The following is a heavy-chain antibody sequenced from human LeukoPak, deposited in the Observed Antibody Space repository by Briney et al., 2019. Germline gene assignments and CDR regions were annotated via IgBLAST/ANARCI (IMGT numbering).Heavy chain of an antibody. CDR2: LYHGGST. Sequence: SETLSLTCTVSGGSISNYYWSWIRQPPGKGLEWIGYLYHGGSTNYSPSLRSRVTISVDMSKNQFSLKLNSVTAADTAIYYCARGVMAAAGTYFDSWGQGTLVTVSS. D-gene: IGHD6-13*01. CDR3: ARGVMAAAGTYFDS. J-gene: IGHJ4*02. V-gene: IGHV4-59*01. CDR1: GGSISNYY.